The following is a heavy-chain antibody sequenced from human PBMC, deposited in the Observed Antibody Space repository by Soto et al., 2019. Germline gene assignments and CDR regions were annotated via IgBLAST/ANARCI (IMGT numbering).Heavy chain of an antibody. J-gene: IGHJ3*02. Sequence: EVQLVESGGGLVQPGGSLKLSCAASGFTFSGSAMHWVRQASGKGLEWVGRIRSKANSYATAYAASVKGRFTISRDDSKNTAYLQMNSLKTEDTAVYYCTRLDYDYGDSIWCQGTMVTVSS. CDR3: TRLDYDYGDSI. CDR2: IRSKANSYAT. D-gene: IGHD4-17*01. V-gene: IGHV3-73*01. CDR1: GFTFSGSA.